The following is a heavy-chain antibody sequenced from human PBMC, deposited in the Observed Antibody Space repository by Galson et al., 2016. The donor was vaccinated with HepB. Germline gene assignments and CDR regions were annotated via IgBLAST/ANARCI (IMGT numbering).Heavy chain of an antibody. CDR2: IKEDGSDQ. V-gene: IGHV3-7*01. Sequence: SLRLSCAASGFTFGNYWMNWVRQAPGKGLQWVANIKEDGSDQYYVDSVTGRFTIYRDNAKNSLYLQMNSLRAEDTAVYYCARGGWVDYWGQGTLVTVSS. D-gene: IGHD6-19*01. CDR3: ARGGWVDY. J-gene: IGHJ4*02. CDR1: GFTFGNYW.